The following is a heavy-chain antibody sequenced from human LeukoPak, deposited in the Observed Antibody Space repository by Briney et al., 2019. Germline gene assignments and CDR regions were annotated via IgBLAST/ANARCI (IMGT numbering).Heavy chain of an antibody. J-gene: IGHJ3*02. D-gene: IGHD2-15*01. V-gene: IGHV4-59*12. Sequence: SETLSLTCTVSGGSISSYYWSWIRQPPGKGLEWIGYIYYSGSTNYDPSLKSRVTISVDTSKNQFSLKLSSVTAADAAVYYCAREFHCSGGSCSHDAFDIWGQGTMVTVSS. CDR1: GGSISSYY. CDR2: IYYSGST. CDR3: AREFHCSGGSCSHDAFDI.